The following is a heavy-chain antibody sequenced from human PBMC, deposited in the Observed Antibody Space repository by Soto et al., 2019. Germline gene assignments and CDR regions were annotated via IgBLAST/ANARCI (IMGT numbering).Heavy chain of an antibody. V-gene: IGHV3-21*01. CDR1: GFTFSSYS. CDR2: ISSSSSYI. D-gene: IGHD3-9*01. CDR3: ARNLMDYDILTGYNMAYYFDY. Sequence: EVQLVESGGGLVKPGGSLRLSCAASGFTFSSYSMNWVRQAPGKGLEWVSSISSSSSYIYYADSVKGRFTISRDNAKNSLYLQMNSLRAEDTAVYYCARNLMDYDILTGYNMAYYFDYWGQGTLVTVSS. J-gene: IGHJ4*02.